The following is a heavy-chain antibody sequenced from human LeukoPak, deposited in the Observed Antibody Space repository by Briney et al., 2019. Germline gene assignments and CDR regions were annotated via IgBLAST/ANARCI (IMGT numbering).Heavy chain of an antibody. CDR1: GITFNTYS. CDR2: ISGGGGTT. J-gene: IGHJ3*02. V-gene: IGHV3-23*01. D-gene: IGHD4-17*01. CDR3: ARGPNGDYIGAFDM. Sequence: GGSLSLSCAASGITFNTYSMSWVRQAPGKGLEWVAAISGGGGTTHYADSVKGRFTISRGNSKSTLYLQMNSLRAEDTAVYYCARGPNGDYIGAFDMWGPGTMVTVSS.